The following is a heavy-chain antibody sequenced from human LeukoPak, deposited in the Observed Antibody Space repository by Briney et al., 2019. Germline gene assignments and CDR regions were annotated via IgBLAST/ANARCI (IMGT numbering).Heavy chain of an antibody. CDR3: ARSVGATTDWFDP. Sequence: PGGSLRLSCAASGFTFSSYSMNWVRQAPGKGLEWVAVIWYDGSNKYYGDSVRGRFPIPRDNSKNMLYLEMNSLRGEDTAVYYCARSVGATTDWFDPWGQGTQVIVSS. V-gene: IGHV3-33*08. CDR2: IWYDGSNK. D-gene: IGHD1-26*01. J-gene: IGHJ5*02. CDR1: GFTFSSYS.